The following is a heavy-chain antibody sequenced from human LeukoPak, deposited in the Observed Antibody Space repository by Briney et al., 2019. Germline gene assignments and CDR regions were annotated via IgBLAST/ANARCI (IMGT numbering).Heavy chain of an antibody. J-gene: IGHJ4*01. CDR3: ARRDSYAWNY. CDR2: INPNSGGT. Sequence: GASVKVSCKASGYTFTGYYMHWVRQAPGQGLEWMGWINPNSGGTNYAQKFQGRVTMTRDTSISTAYMELSRLRADDTAVYYGARRDSYAWNYWGQGTMVTVSS. CDR1: GYTFTGYY. V-gene: IGHV1-2*02. D-gene: IGHD2-2*01.